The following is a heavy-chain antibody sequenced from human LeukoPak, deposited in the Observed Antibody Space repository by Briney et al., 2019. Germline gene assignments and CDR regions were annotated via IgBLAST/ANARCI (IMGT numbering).Heavy chain of an antibody. Sequence: PGGSLRLSCAASGFTFSSYAMHWVRQAPGKGLEYVSAISSNGGSTYYANSVEGRFTISRDNSKNTLYLQMGSLRAEDMAVYYCARGYDFWSGYWSHSDYWGQGTLVTVSS. CDR3: ARGYDFWSGYWSHSDY. CDR1: GFTFSSYA. D-gene: IGHD3-3*01. J-gene: IGHJ4*02. CDR2: ISSNGGST. V-gene: IGHV3-64*01.